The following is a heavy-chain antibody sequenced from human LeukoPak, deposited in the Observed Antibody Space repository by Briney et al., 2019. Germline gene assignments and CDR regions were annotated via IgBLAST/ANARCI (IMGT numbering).Heavy chain of an antibody. D-gene: IGHD3-3*01. Sequence: ASVKVSCKASGGTFISYAISWVRQAPGQGLEWMGRIIPILGIANYAQKFQGRVTITADKSTSTAYMELSSLRSEDTAVYYCARVVGGYYGHFDYWGQGTLVTVSS. CDR2: IIPILGIA. CDR3: ARVVGGYYGHFDY. CDR1: GGTFISYA. V-gene: IGHV1-69*04. J-gene: IGHJ4*02.